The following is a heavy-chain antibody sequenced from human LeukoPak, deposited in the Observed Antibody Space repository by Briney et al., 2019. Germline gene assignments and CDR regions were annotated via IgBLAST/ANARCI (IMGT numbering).Heavy chain of an antibody. CDR1: GFTFSGAT. Sequence: GGSLRLSCAASGFTFSGATIHWVRQASGKGLEWVGRIRDKANNYVTTYGPSLKGRFTISRDDSKKMAYLQMKSLKTEDTAVYYCSVTLGFCSGGSCYPPPEYYSYNXXXVWGXXXTXTVSS. D-gene: IGHD2-15*01. V-gene: IGHV3-73*01. CDR2: IRDKANNYVT. J-gene: IGHJ6*03. CDR3: SVTLGFCSGGSCYPPPEYYSYNXXXV.